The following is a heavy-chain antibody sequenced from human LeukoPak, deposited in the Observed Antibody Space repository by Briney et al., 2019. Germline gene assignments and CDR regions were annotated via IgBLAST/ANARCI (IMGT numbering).Heavy chain of an antibody. CDR2: ISAYNGNT. V-gene: IGHV1-18*01. Sequence: ASVKVSCKASGCTFTSYGISWVRQAPGQGLEWMGWISAYNGNTNYAQKLQGRVTMTTDTSTSTAYMELRSLRSDDTAVYYCARGLETAYYYDSSGYTHWGQGALVTVSS. CDR3: ARGLETAYYYDSSGYTH. J-gene: IGHJ4*02. CDR1: GCTFTSYG. D-gene: IGHD3-22*01.